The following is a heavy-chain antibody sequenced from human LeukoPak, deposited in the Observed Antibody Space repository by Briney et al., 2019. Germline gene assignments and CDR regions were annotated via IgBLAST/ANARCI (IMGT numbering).Heavy chain of an antibody. CDR2: ISWNSGSI. V-gene: IGHV3-9*01. D-gene: IGHD6-19*01. CDR3: AKDNRRHYTSGPNPDSLH. Sequence: GGSLRLSCAASGFTFNDFAMHWVRQTPGKGLEWVSGISWNSGSIGYADSVKGRFTISRDNGKNALYLEMNSPRAEDTAFYYCAKDNRRHYTSGPNPDSLHWGQGALVTVSS. CDR1: GFTFNDFA. J-gene: IGHJ4*02.